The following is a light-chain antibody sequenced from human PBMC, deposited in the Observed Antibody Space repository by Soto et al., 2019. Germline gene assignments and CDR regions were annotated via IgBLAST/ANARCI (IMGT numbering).Light chain of an antibody. CDR1: SSDVGTYNH. Sequence: QSVLTQPRSVSGSPGQSVTFSCTGTSSDVGTYNHVSWYQQHPGKAPKVMIYDVNKRSSTVPDRFSGSKSGNTASLTISGLQAEDEADYYCSSYAGTYTVVFGGGTKLTVL. CDR2: DVN. CDR3: SSYAGTYTVV. V-gene: IGLV2-11*01. J-gene: IGLJ2*01.